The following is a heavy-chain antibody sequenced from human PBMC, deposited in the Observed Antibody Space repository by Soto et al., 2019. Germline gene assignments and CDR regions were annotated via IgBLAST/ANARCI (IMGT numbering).Heavy chain of an antibody. D-gene: IGHD6-6*01. CDR2: ITPSGGDT. CDR3: AKGSASGRPYYFDS. J-gene: IGHJ4*02. Sequence: GGSLRLSCAASGFSFNSFAMSWVRQAPGEGLEWVSAITPSGGDTYYADSVKGRFTISRDNSKNTLFLQMNSLRAEDTAIYYCAKGSASGRPYYFDSWGPGALVTVSS. CDR1: GFSFNSFA. V-gene: IGHV3-23*01.